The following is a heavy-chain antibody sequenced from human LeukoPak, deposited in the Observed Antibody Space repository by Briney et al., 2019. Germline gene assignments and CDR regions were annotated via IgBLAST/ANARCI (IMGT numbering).Heavy chain of an antibody. CDR3: ARDPRRYCSGGSCYRGWFDP. CDR2: INHSGST. D-gene: IGHD2-15*01. J-gene: IGHJ5*02. V-gene: IGHV4-34*01. Sequence: KPSETLSLTCAVYGGSFSGYYWSWIRQPPGKGLEWIGEINHSGSTNYNPSLKSRVTISVDTSKNQFSLKLSSVTAEDTAVYYCARDPRRYCSGGSCYRGWFDPWGQGTLVTVSS. CDR1: GGSFSGYY.